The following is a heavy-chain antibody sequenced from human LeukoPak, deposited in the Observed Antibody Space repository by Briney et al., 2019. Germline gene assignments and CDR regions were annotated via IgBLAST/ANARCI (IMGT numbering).Heavy chain of an antibody. CDR2: ISGSGGST. Sequence: GGSLRLSCAASGFTFSSYAMSWVRQAPGKGLEWVSVISGSGGSTYYADSVKGRFTISRDNSKNTLYLQMNSLRAEDTAVYYCAKGGTDPENYYYYMDVWGKGTTVTVSS. D-gene: IGHD1-7*01. J-gene: IGHJ6*03. CDR1: GFTFSSYA. CDR3: AKGGTDPENYYYYMDV. V-gene: IGHV3-23*01.